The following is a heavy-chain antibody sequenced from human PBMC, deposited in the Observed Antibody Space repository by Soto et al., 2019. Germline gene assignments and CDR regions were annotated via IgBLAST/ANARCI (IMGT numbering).Heavy chain of an antibody. CDR3: ARDLVYGGFKDFDY. CDR2: ISSSSSYI. D-gene: IGHD4-17*01. Sequence: GWSLKLSCAASGFTFMCFSMIWVRQAPGKGLEWVSSISSSSSYIYYADSVKGRFTISRDNAKNSLYLQMNSLRAEDTAVYYCARDLVYGGFKDFDYWGQGT. J-gene: IGHJ4*02. CDR1: GFTFMCFS. V-gene: IGHV3-21*04.